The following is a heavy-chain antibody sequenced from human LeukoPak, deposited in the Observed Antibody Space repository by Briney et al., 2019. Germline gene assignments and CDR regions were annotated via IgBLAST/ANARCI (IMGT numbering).Heavy chain of an antibody. Sequence: GESLRISCKGSGYSFTSYWISWVRQMPGKGLEWMGRIDPSDSYTNYSPSFQGHVTISADKSISTAYLQWSSLKASDTAMYYCARLGYCSSTSCSEVYWGRGTLVTVSS. V-gene: IGHV5-10-1*01. CDR2: IDPSDSYT. D-gene: IGHD2-2*01. CDR3: ARLGYCSSTSCSEVY. CDR1: GYSFTSYW. J-gene: IGHJ4*02.